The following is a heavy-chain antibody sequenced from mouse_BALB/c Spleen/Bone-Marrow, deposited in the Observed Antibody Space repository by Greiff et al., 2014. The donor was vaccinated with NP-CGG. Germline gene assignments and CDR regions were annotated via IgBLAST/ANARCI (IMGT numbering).Heavy chain of an antibody. CDR2: IWSDGGT. J-gene: IGHJ3*01. V-gene: IGHV2-6-1*01. D-gene: IGHD2-4*01. CDR1: GFSLTSYG. CDR3: ARDYDNDDGFAY. Sequence: VQLQQSGPGLVAPSQILSITCTISGFSLTSYGVHWVRQPPGKGLEWLAVIWSDGGTTYNSTLKSRLSISKDNSKSQVFLKMNSLQTDDTAVYFCARDYDNDDGFAYWGQGTLVTVSA.